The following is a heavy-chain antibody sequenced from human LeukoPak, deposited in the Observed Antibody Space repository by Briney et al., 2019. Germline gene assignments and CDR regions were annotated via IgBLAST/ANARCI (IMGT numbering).Heavy chain of an antibody. J-gene: IGHJ4*02. V-gene: IGHV1-18*01. Sequence: ASMKVSCKASGYTFTSYGITWVRQAPGQGLEWMGWISGCNGNTNYVQKFQGRVTMTTDTSTSTVYMELRSLRSDDTAVYYCARDDNYGSGQPDDWGQGTLVTVSS. D-gene: IGHD3-10*01. CDR1: GYTFTSYG. CDR2: ISGCNGNT. CDR3: ARDDNYGSGQPDD.